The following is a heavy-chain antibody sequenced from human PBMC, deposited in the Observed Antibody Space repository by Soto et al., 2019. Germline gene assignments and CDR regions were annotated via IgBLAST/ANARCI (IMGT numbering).Heavy chain of an antibody. D-gene: IGHD5-12*01. Sequence: SETLSLTCTVSGGSISSGDYYWSWIRQPPGKGLEWIGYIYYSGSTYYNPSLKSRVTISVDTSKNQFSLKLSSVTAADTAVYYCARVRRRNYSGYEFDYWGQGTLVTVSS. CDR3: ARVRRRNYSGYEFDY. CDR1: GGSISSGDYY. CDR2: IYYSGST. J-gene: IGHJ4*02. V-gene: IGHV4-30-4*01.